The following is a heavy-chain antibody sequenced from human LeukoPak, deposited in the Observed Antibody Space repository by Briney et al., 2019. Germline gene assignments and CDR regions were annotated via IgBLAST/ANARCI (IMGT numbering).Heavy chain of an antibody. Sequence: AGESLRLSCAASGFTFDTYDMNWVRQAPGKGLEWVSSISRSSSFIYYADSVKGRFTSSRDNAKNSLYLQMNSLRAEDTAVYYCARDRRYCSSTSCLNWYFDLWGRGTLVTVSS. CDR3: ARDRRYCSSTSCLNWYFDL. J-gene: IGHJ2*01. CDR1: GFTFDTYD. CDR2: ISRSSSFI. D-gene: IGHD2-2*01. V-gene: IGHV3-21*01.